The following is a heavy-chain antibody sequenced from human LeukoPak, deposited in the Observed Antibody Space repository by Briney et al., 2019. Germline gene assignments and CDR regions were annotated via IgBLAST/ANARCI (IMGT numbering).Heavy chain of an antibody. CDR2: IWYDGSNK. D-gene: IGHD1-1*01. J-gene: IGHJ5*02. CDR3: ARDQGTSTTAPKRKGRFDP. Sequence: GRSLRLSCAASGFTFSNHGMHWVRQAPGKKLEWVALIWYDGSNKEYAESVKGRFTISRDNSKNTLYLQMNSLRDEDTAVYYCARDQGTSTTAPKRKGRFDPWGQGTLVTVSS. V-gene: IGHV3-33*01. CDR1: GFTFSNHG.